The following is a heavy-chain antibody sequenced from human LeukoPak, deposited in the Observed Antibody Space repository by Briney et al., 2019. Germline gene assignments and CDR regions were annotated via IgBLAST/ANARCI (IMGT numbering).Heavy chain of an antibody. D-gene: IGHD1/OR15-1a*01. V-gene: IGHV3-7*03. J-gene: IGHJ4*02. CDR2: IKEDGSEK. CDR3: KRATPGSNNDY. CDR1: GFTFSSYR. Sequence: PGGSLRLSCAASGFTFSSYRMSWVRQAPGKGLEWVAHIKEDGSEKYFVGSVRGRFTISRDNAKNSLYLQMSSLRAEDTGVYYCKRATPGSNNDYWGQGALVIVSS.